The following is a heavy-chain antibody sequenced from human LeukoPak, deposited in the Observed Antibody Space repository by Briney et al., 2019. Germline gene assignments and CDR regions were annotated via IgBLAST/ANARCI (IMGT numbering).Heavy chain of an antibody. CDR3: AKGLHISGVAEGGSDPFDY. Sequence: VGSLRLSCAASGFTFTGYGMRWVRQAPGKGLEWVALIWYDGSNEYYAHSVKGRFTISKDNSTNTLYLQLNRLRAEDTAVYYCAKGLHISGVAEGGSDPFDYWGQGTLVTVSS. CDR2: IWYDGSNE. CDR1: GFTFTGYG. J-gene: IGHJ4*02. D-gene: IGHD6-13*01. V-gene: IGHV3-33*06.